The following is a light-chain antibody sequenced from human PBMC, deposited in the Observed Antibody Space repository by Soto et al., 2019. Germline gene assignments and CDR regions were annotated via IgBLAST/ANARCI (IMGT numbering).Light chain of an antibody. CDR3: QQLNSYPLT. CDR2: AAS. Sequence: DIPGTKFPTLLPDSPADRVTITCRASQGISSYLAWYQQKPGKAPKLLIYAASTLQSGVPSRFSGSGSGTDFTLTISSLQPEDFATYYCQQLNSYPLTFGGGTKVDI. CDR1: QGISSY. J-gene: IGKJ4*01. V-gene: IGKV1-9*01.